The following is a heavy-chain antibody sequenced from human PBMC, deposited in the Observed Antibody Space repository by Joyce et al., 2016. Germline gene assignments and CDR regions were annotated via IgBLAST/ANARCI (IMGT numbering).Heavy chain of an antibody. CDR3: ARDQRDTWSCDY. Sequence: QVQLVESGGGAVQPGKSLRLSCEASGFRFNRHGIHWVRQAPGKGLEWVAVISDNAKRRNYADSVKGRFTISRDDSKNTVNLQMNSLRPDDTAIYYCARDQRDTWSCDYWGQGTLVTVSS. CDR2: ISDNAKRR. CDR1: GFRFNRHG. J-gene: IGHJ4*02. V-gene: IGHV3-30*04.